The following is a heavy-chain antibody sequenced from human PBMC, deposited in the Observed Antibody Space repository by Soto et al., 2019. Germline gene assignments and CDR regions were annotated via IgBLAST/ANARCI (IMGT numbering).Heavy chain of an antibody. CDR3: ARGNGYSYGYWVDY. D-gene: IGHD5-18*01. V-gene: IGHV4-34*01. J-gene: IGHJ4*02. CDR1: GGSFSGYY. CDR2: INHSGST. Sequence: QVQLQQWGAGLLKPSETLSLTCAVYGGSFSGYYWSWIRQPPGKGLEWIGEINHSGSTNYNPSLKSRVTISVDTSKNQFSRKLSSVTAADTAVYYCARGNGYSYGYWVDYWGQGTLVTVSS.